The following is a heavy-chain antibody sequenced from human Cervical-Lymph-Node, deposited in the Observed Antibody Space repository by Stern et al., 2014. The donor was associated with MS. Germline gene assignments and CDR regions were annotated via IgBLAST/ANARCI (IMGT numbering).Heavy chain of an antibody. CDR2: ISYDGNNK. CDR1: GFTFSNYA. V-gene: IGHV3-30-3*01. CDR3: AREDLGECADY. D-gene: IGHD3-16*01. J-gene: IGHJ4*02. Sequence: VQLVESGGGVVQPGRSLRLSCAASGFTFSNYAMHWVRQAPGKGLEWVAVISYDGNNKYSADSAKGRFTISRDNARTKLYLQMNSMRPEDSAVYCCAREDLGECADYWGQGTLVTVSS.